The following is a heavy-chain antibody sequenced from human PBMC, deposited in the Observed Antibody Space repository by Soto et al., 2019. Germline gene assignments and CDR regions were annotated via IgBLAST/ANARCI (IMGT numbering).Heavy chain of an antibody. Sequence: QVQLVESGGGVVQPGRSLRLSCAASGFTFSSYGMHWVRQAPGKGLEWVAVIWYDGSNKYYADSVKGRFTISRDNSKNTLYLQMNSLRAEDTAVYYCARDPHWNGIDYWGQGTLVTVAS. V-gene: IGHV3-33*01. J-gene: IGHJ4*02. CDR1: GFTFSSYG. CDR3: ARDPHWNGIDY. CDR2: IWYDGSNK. D-gene: IGHD1-1*01.